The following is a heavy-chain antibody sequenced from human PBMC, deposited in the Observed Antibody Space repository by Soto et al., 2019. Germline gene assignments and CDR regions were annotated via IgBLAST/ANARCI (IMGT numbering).Heavy chain of an antibody. CDR2: ISKDGSNK. V-gene: IGHV3-30*18. CDR3: AKETGPQGGFDY. CDR1: GFTFSNYA. D-gene: IGHD3-9*01. Sequence: GGSLRLSCAGSGFTFSNYAMHWVRQSPGKGLEWVAVISKDGSNKYYGDFVKGRFTISRDSSKNTLYLQMNSLREEDTAVYYCAKETGPQGGFDYWGQGTLVTVSS. J-gene: IGHJ4*02.